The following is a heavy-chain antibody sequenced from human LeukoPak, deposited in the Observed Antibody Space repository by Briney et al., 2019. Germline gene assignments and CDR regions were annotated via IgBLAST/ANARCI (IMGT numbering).Heavy chain of an antibody. J-gene: IGHJ3*02. CDR2: ISSSGSTI. D-gene: IGHD2-21*02. V-gene: IGHV3-11*01. Sequence: GGSLRLSCAASGFTFSDYYMSWIRQAPGKGLEWVSYISSSGSTIYYADSVKGRFTISRDNAKNSLYLQMNSLRAEDTAVYYCARDAEVVVTASGVAFDIWGQGTMVTVSP. CDR3: ARDAEVVVTASGVAFDI. CDR1: GFTFSDYY.